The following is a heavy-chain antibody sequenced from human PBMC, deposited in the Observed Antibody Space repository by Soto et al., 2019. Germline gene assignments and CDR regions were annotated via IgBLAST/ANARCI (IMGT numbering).Heavy chain of an antibody. D-gene: IGHD3-10*01. V-gene: IGHV3-23*01. CDR2: ISGSGGST. CDR1: GFTFSSYA. CDR3: AKGPGDTMVRGAANFDY. Sequence: GGSLRLSCAASGFTFSSYAMSWVRQAPGKGLEWVSAISGSGGSTYYADPVKGRFTISRDKSKNTLYLQMNSLRAEDTAVYYCAKGPGDTMVRGAANFDYWGQGTLVTVSS. J-gene: IGHJ4*02.